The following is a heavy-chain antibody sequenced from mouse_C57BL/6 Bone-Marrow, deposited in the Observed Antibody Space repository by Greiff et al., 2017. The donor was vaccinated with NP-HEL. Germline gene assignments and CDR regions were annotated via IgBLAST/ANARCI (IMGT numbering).Heavy chain of an antibody. V-gene: IGHV1-81*01. CDR3: ARSYYYGSSFDY. CDR2: IYPRSGNT. J-gene: IGHJ2*01. D-gene: IGHD1-1*01. CDR1: GYTFTSYG. Sequence: VQRVESGAELARPGASVKLSCKASGYTFTSYGISWVKQRTGQGLEWIGEIYPRSGNTYYNEKFKGKATLTADKSSSTAYMELRSLTSEDSAVYFCARSYYYGSSFDYWGQGTTLTVSS.